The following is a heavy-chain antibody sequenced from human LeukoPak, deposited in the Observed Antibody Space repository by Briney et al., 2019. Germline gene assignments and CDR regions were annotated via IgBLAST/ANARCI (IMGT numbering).Heavy chain of an antibody. CDR2: IYPGDSDT. D-gene: IGHD6-19*01. CDR3: ARLAVAGLDF. V-gene: IGHV5-51*01. CDR1: GYPFTAYW. J-gene: IGHJ4*02. Sequence: GESLKISCKTSGYPFTAYWIGWVRQMPGKGLEWMGIIYPGDSDTIYRPSFQGQVTISADKSISTAYLRWNSLKASDTAMYSCARLAVAGLDFWGQGTLVTVSS.